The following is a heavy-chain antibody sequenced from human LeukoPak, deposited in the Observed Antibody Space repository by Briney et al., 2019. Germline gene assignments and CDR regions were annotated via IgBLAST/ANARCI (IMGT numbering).Heavy chain of an antibody. CDR2: ISYDGSNK. V-gene: IGHV3-30*04. D-gene: IGHD3-10*01. J-gene: IGHJ4*02. CDR1: GFTFSSYA. Sequence: GGSLRLSCAASGFTFSSYATHWVRQAPGKGLEWVAVISYDGSNKYYADSVKGRFTISRDNSKNTLYLQMNSLRAEDTAVYYCARAYGSGSYFLSMVAAYLDYWGQGTLVTVSS. CDR3: ARAYGSGSYFLSMVAAYLDY.